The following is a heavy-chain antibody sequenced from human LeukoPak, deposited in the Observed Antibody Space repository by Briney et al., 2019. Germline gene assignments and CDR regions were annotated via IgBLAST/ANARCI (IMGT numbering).Heavy chain of an antibody. J-gene: IGHJ4*02. CDR2: ISGDGDST. Sequence: GGSLRLSCAASGFTFSTYTMAWLRQAPGGGLEWVSGISGDGDSTYYADSVKGRFAISRDNSKSTLYLQMNSLRAEDTAVYYCAKDFGRNLGGPGYWGRGTLVTVSS. V-gene: IGHV3-23*01. D-gene: IGHD3-10*01. CDR3: AKDFGRNLGGPGY. CDR1: GFTFSTYT.